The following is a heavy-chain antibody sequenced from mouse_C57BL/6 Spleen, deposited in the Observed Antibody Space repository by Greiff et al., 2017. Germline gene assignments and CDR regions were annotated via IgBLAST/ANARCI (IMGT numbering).Heavy chain of an antibody. CDR3: ARYTAVVATDWYGDV. Sequence: QVQLQQSGAELVRPGSSVKLSCKASGYTFTSSWMHWVKQRPIQGLEWIGNIDPSDSDTHYNQKFKDKATLTVDKSSSTAYMQLSSLTSEDSAVYYWARYTAVVATDWYGDVWGTGTTVTVSA. D-gene: IGHD1-1*01. CDR2: IDPSDSDT. V-gene: IGHV1-52*01. J-gene: IGHJ1*03. CDR1: GYTFTSSW.